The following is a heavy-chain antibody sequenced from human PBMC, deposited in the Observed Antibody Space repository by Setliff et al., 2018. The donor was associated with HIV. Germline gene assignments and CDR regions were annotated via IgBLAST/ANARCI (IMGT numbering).Heavy chain of an antibody. J-gene: IGHJ5*02. CDR1: GGGFSNHA. CDR3: ATLDEYAYQTGGWFDP. Sequence: SVKVSCKASGGGFSNHAITWVRQAPGQGLEWMGVIIPIFTTTDYAQKFRGRLTINADESTDTAYMELRSLRSADTAIYYCATLDEYAYQTGGWFDPWGQGTPVTVSS. V-gene: IGHV1-69*13. CDR2: IIPIFTTT. D-gene: IGHD3-16*01.